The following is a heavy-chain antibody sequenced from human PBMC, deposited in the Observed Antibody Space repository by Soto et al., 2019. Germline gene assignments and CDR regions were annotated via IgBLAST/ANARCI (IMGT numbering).Heavy chain of an antibody. V-gene: IGHV4-61*01. CDR2: IYYSGST. J-gene: IGHJ1*01. D-gene: IGHD6-6*01. CDR3: ARASEQLAKYFQH. CDR1: GGSVSSGSYY. Sequence: SETLSLTCTVSGGSVSSGSYYWSWIRQPPGKGLEWIGYIYYSGSTNYNPSLKSRVTISVDTSKNQFSLKLSSVTAADTAVYHCARASEQLAKYFQHWGQGTLVTVSS.